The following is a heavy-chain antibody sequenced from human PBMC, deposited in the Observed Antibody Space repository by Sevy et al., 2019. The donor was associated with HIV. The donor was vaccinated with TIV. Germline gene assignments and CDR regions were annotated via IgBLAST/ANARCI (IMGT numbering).Heavy chain of an antibody. V-gene: IGHV4-59*01. CDR2: IYYSGST. D-gene: IGHD3-10*01. Sequence: SETLSLTCTVSGGSISSYYWSWIRQPPGKGLEWIGYIYYSGSTNYNPSLKSRVTISVDTSKNQFSLKLTSVTAADTAVYYWARDFIRRPNLTGYYGSGGQQRDYYYYYLDVWGKWTTVTVSS. CDR1: GGSISSYY. J-gene: IGHJ6*03. CDR3: ARDFIRRPNLTGYYGSGGQQRDYYYYYLDV.